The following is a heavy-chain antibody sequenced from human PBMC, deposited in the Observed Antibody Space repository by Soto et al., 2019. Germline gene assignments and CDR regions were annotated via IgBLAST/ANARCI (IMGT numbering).Heavy chain of an antibody. D-gene: IGHD2-2*01. V-gene: IGHV4-31*03. J-gene: IGHJ4*02. CDR3: ASLGYCSSTSCLYVDY. CDR2: IYYSGST. CDR1: GGSISSGGYY. Sequence: QVQLQESGPGLVKPSQTLSLTCTVSGGSISSGGYYWSWIRQHPGKGLEWIGYIYYSGSTYYNPSLKSRVTISVDTSKNQFSLKLSSVTAADTAVYYCASLGYCSSTSCLYVDYWGQGTLVTVSS.